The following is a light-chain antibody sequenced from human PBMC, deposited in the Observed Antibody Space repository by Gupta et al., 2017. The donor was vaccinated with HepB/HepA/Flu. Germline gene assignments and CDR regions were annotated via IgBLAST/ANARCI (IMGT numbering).Light chain of an antibody. J-gene: IGLJ2*01. Sequence: QFALTQPRSVSGSPGQSVTISCTGTSSDVGAYNYVSWYQQHPGKAPKLMIYDVSGRPSGIPDRFSGSKSGNTASLTISGLQTEDEGDYFGWSYAGGYNLVFSGGTKLTVL. V-gene: IGLV2-11*01. CDR2: DVS. CDR3: WSYAGGYNLV. CDR1: SSDVGAYNY.